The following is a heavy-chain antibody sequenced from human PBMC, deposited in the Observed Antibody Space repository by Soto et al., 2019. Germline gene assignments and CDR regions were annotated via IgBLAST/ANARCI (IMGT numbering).Heavy chain of an antibody. Sequence: SETLSLTCAVYGGSFSAYYWSWIRQPPGKGLEWIGEINHSGSTNYNPSLKSRVTISVDTSKNQFSLKLSSVTAADTAVYYCERGDLSTSRSQNWSQGTPVTVSS. D-gene: IGHD3-16*02. CDR3: ERGDLSTSRSQN. CDR2: INHSGST. J-gene: IGHJ4*02. CDR1: GGSFSAYY. V-gene: IGHV4-34*01.